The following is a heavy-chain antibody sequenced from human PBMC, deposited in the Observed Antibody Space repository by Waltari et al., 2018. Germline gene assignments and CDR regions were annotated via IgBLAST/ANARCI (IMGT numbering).Heavy chain of an antibody. Sequence: QVQLQQWGAGLLKPSETLSLTCAVYGGSFSGYYWSWIRQPPGKGLEWIGEINHSGSTNYNPSIKSRVTISVDTSKNQFSLKLSSVTAADTAVYYCARGLRFLEWNANQVNDAFDIWGQGTMVTVSS. J-gene: IGHJ3*02. V-gene: IGHV4-34*01. CDR2: INHSGST. CDR3: ARGLRFLEWNANQVNDAFDI. D-gene: IGHD3-3*01. CDR1: GGSFSGYY.